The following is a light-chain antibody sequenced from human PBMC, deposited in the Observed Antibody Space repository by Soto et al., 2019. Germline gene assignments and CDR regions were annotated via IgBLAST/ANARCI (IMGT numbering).Light chain of an antibody. J-gene: IGLJ1*01. V-gene: IGLV2-14*03. CDR2: DVS. Sequence: QSVLTQPASVSGSPGQSITISFTGTSTDVGGYNYVSWYQQHPGKAPKLMIYDVSNRPSGVSNRFSGSKSGNTASLTISGLQAEDEADYYCSSYTSSTTYVFGTGTTVTVL. CDR1: STDVGGYNY. CDR3: SSYTSSTTYV.